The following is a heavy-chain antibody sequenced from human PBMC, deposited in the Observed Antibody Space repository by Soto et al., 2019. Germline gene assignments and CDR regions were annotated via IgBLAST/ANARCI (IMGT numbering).Heavy chain of an antibody. CDR3: ARDRYYGSGTYYNFYSGMDV. D-gene: IGHD3-10*01. CDR2: IFHSGST. J-gene: IGHJ6*02. V-gene: IGHV4-30-4*01. Sequence: TLSLTCTVSGGSINSGDYYWTWVRQPPGKGLEWIGNIFHSGSTYYTPSLQSRVTISLDMSKNHFSLKLSSVTPADTAVYYCARDRYYGSGTYYNFYSGMDVWGQGTTVTVSS. CDR1: GGSINSGDYY.